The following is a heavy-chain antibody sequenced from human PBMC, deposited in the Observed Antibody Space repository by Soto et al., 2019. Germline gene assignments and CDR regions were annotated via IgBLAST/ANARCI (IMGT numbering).Heavy chain of an antibody. Sequence: QVQLVQSGAEVRKPGASVKVSCKASGYTFSDYYIHWVRQAPGQGLEWMGWINPNSGGTKYAPKFPGGVTMTRHPSITTAYMELSRLRSGDTAVYYCAREPATAKPEGVDFWGQGTLVTVSS. CDR2: INPNSGGT. CDR1: GYTFSDYY. J-gene: IGHJ4*02. V-gene: IGHV1-2*02. CDR3: AREPATAKPEGVDF. D-gene: IGHD1-1*01.